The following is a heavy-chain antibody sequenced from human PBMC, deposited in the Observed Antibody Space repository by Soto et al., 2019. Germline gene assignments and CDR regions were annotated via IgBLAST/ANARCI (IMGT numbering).Heavy chain of an antibody. J-gene: IGHJ4*02. CDR2: INQDGSER. V-gene: IGHV3-7*03. D-gene: IGHD4-17*01. CDR1: GLTFRNDW. Sequence: EMQLVESGGGLVQPGGSLRLSCAGSGLTFRNDWLSWVRQAPGKGLEWVANINQDGSERYYVDSVRGRFTISRDNVENSLYLQLNSLSPEDTSLYYCAVCGDGVSAAAYWGQGTLVTVSS. CDR3: AVCGDGVSAAAY.